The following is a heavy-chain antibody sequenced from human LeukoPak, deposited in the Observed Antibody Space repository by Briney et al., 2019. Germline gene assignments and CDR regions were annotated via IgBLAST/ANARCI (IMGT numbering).Heavy chain of an antibody. V-gene: IGHV1-2*02. Sequence: GASVKVSFKASGYTFTCYYMYWVRQAPGQGLEWMGWINPNSGGTHYAQKVQGRGTMTRDTAISTGYMHLSRMRSDDAAVYYCSGXDXDFXSAHLAIXGPGTMVTVSS. J-gene: IGHJ3*02. CDR3: SGXDXDFXSAHLAI. D-gene: IGHD3-3*01. CDR1: GYTFTCYY. CDR2: INPNSGGT.